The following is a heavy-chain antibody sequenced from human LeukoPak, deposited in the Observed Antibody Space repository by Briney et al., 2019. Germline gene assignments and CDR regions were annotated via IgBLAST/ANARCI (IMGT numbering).Heavy chain of an antibody. D-gene: IGHD6-19*01. CDR2: TYYSGST. CDR1: GGSISSYY. J-gene: IGHJ3*02. CDR3: ARGGSSSGWSYDAFDI. V-gene: IGHV4-59*01. Sequence: PSETLSLTCTVSGGSISSYYWSWIRQPPGKGLEWIGYTYYSGSTNYNPSLKSRVTISVDTSKNQFSLKLSSVTAADTAVYYCARGGSSSGWSYDAFDIWGQGTMVTVSS.